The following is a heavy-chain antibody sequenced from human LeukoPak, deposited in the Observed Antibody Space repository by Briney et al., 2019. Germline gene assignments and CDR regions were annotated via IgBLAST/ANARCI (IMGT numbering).Heavy chain of an antibody. V-gene: IGHV3-23*01. Sequence: GGSLRLSCAASGFTFSSYAMSWVRQAPGKGLEWVSAISGSGGSTYYADSVKGRFTISRDNSKNTLYLQMDSLRAEDTAVYYCAKASAMIVVVSKHFDYWGQGTLVTVSS. D-gene: IGHD3-22*01. J-gene: IGHJ4*02. CDR3: AKASAMIVVVSKHFDY. CDR1: GFTFSSYA. CDR2: ISGSGGST.